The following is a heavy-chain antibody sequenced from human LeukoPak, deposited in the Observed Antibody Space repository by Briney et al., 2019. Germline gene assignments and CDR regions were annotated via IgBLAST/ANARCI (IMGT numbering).Heavy chain of an antibody. CDR2: IYSGGST. CDR3: ARDLTYGSGSPH. V-gene: IGHV3-66*01. D-gene: IGHD3-10*01. CDR1: GFTVSSNY. J-gene: IGHJ4*02. Sequence: GGSLRLSCAASGFTVSSNYMSWVRQAPGKGLEWVSVIYSGGSTYYADSVKGRFTISRDNAKNSLYLQMNSLRAEDTAVYYCARDLTYGSGSPHWGQGTLVTVSS.